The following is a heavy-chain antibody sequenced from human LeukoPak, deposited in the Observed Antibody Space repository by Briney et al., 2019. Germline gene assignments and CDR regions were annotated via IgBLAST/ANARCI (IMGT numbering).Heavy chain of an antibody. CDR2: IYNSGST. CDR3: ARDLLTVYDSSGRSNWFDP. V-gene: IGHV4-61*08. CDR1: GASISNVDFY. Sequence: SETLSLTCTVSGASISNVDFYWTWIRQAPGKGLEWIGYIYNSGSTHFNPSLKSRVTRSVDTSKNQFSLKLSSVTAADTAVYYCARDLLTVYDSSGRSNWFDPWGQGTLVTVSS. D-gene: IGHD3-22*01. J-gene: IGHJ5*02.